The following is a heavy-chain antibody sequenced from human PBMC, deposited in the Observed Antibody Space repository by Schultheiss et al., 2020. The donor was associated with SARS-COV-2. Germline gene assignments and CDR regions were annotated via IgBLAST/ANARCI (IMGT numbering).Heavy chain of an antibody. CDR2: INSDGSST. CDR1: GFTFSSYG. J-gene: IGHJ3*02. Sequence: GESLKISCAASGFTFSSYGMHWVRQAPGKGLVWVSRINSDGSSTSYADSVKGRFTISRDNAKNTLYLQMNSLRAEDTAVYYCARGGVVPAYEVGAFDIWGQGTMVTVSS. V-gene: IGHV3-74*01. D-gene: IGHD2-2*01. CDR3: ARGGVVPAYEVGAFDI.